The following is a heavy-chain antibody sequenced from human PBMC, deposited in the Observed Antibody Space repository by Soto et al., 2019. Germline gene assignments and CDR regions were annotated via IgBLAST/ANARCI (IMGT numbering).Heavy chain of an antibody. CDR1: GYTFTSYG. Sequence: ASVKVSCKASGYTFTSYGIGWVRQAPGQGLEWMGWISAYNGNTNYAQKLQGRVTMTTDTSTSTAYMELSSLRSEDTAVYYCARVMVETGFLEWLPHAFDIWGQGTMVTVSS. CDR2: ISAYNGNT. D-gene: IGHD3-3*01. CDR3: ARVMVETGFLEWLPHAFDI. J-gene: IGHJ3*02. V-gene: IGHV1-18*01.